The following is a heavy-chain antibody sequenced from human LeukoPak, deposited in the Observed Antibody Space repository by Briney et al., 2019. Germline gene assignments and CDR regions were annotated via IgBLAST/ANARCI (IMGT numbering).Heavy chain of an antibody. Sequence: ASVKVSCKASGYTFTGYYMHWVRQAPGQGLEWMGWINPNSGGTNYAQKFQGRVTMTRDTSISTAYMELSRLRSDDTAVYYCARPSGRSGLPIPWYFDLWGRGTLVTVSS. CDR3: ARPSGRSGLPIPWYFDL. V-gene: IGHV1-2*02. J-gene: IGHJ2*01. CDR1: GYTFTGYY. D-gene: IGHD3-22*01. CDR2: INPNSGGT.